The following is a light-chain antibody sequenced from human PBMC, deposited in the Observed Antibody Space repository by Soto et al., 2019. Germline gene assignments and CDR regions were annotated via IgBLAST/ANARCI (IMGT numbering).Light chain of an antibody. V-gene: IGKV3-20*01. CDR3: QQYGSSPRT. CDR2: GAS. CDR1: QSVSSSY. Sequence: EIVLTQSPGTLSLSPGERATLSCRASQSVSSSYLAWYQQKLGQAPRLLIYGASSRAIGIPDRFNGSGSGTDFTLTISRLEPEDFAVYYCQQYGSSPRTFGQGTKVDIK. J-gene: IGKJ1*01.